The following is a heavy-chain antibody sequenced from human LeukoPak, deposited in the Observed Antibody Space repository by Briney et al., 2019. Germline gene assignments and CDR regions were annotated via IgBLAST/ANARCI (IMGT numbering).Heavy chain of an antibody. D-gene: IGHD3-9*01. J-gene: IGHJ4*02. CDR3: ARHKSGASYYDILTGYALFDY. Sequence: SETLSLTCTVSGGSLSSYYWSWIRQPPGKGLEWIGYIYYSGSTNYNPSLKSRGTISVDTSKNQFSLKLSSVTAADTAVYYCARHKSGASYYDILTGYALFDYWGQGTLVTVSS. CDR1: GGSLSSYY. V-gene: IGHV4-59*08. CDR2: IYYSGST.